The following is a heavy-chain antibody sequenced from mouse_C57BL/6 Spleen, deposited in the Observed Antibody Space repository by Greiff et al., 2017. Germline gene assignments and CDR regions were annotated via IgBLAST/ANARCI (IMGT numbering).Heavy chain of an antibody. CDR1: GYAFSSSW. CDR2: IYPGDGDT. Sequence: VQLQQSGPELVKPGASVKISCKASGYAFSSSWMNWVKQRPGKGLEWIGRIYPGDGDTNYNGKFQGKAPLTADKSSSTAYMQLSSLTSEDSAVYFCASLYYDYDGPYYYAMDYWGQGTSVTVSS. J-gene: IGHJ4*01. D-gene: IGHD2-4*01. V-gene: IGHV1-82*01. CDR3: ASLYYDYDGPYYYAMDY.